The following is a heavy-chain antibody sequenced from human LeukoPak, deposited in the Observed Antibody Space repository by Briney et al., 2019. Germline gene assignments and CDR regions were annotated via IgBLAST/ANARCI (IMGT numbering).Heavy chain of an antibody. D-gene: IGHD3-10*01. Sequence: KPSETLSPTCSVSGGSINSHYWSWIRQPPGKRLEWIGYIFNTGNTNYNPSLASRVTMSVDTSRAQFFLRLSPVTAADTAIYYCASRPADTTWYGVFDYWSQGTLVTVSS. J-gene: IGHJ4*02. CDR1: GGSINSHY. CDR3: ASRPADTTWYGVFDY. CDR2: IFNTGNT. V-gene: IGHV4-59*11.